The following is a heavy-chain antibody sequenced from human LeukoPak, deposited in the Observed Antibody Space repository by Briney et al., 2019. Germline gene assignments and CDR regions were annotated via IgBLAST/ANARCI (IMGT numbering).Heavy chain of an antibody. Sequence: GGSLRLSCAASGFTFSSYWMHWVRQAPGKGLVWVSRINSDGSSRSYADSVKGRFTISRDNAKNTLYLQMNSLRAEDTAVYYCARVLDSSGYYDYWGQGTLVTVSS. CDR1: GFTFSSYW. D-gene: IGHD3-22*01. CDR3: ARVLDSSGYYDY. J-gene: IGHJ4*02. CDR2: INSDGSSR. V-gene: IGHV3-74*01.